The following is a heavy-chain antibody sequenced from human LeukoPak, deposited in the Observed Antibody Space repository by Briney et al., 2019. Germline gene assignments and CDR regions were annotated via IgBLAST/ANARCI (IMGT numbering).Heavy chain of an antibody. V-gene: IGHV3-49*04. CDR2: IRSKAYGGTT. D-gene: IGHD2-15*01. CDR3: TRVGKLAATGNHFDY. J-gene: IGHJ4*02. CDR1: GLNLGDYA. Sequence: GGSLRLSCTASGLNLGDYAVSWARQAPGKGLEWVGLIRSKAYGGTTEYAASVKGRFTISRDDSKSIAYLQINSLKTEDTGVYYCTRVGKLAATGNHFDYWGQGTLVTVSS.